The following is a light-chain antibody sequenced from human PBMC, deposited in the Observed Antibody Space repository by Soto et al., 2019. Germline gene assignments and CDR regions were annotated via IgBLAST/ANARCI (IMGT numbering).Light chain of an antibody. J-gene: IGLJ2*01. CDR1: RSNIGSND. Sequence: QSVLTQPPSASGTPGQRATISCVGSRSNIGSNDVNWYQQLPETAPKLLIYSYNQRPSGVPDRFSGSKSGTSASLVISGLQSEDEADYYCAAWDDSLNGVVFGGGTKLTVL. V-gene: IGLV1-44*01. CDR3: AAWDDSLNGVV. CDR2: SYN.